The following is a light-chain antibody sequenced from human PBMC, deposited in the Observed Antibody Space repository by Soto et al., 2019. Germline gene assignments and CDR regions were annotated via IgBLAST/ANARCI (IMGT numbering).Light chain of an antibody. V-gene: IGKV3D-20*01. J-gene: IGKJ1*01. CDR1: QSVSSSY. CDR2: DAS. Sequence: PGERATLSCGASQSVSSSYLAXYQXKXGXXXRXXXYDASSRAPGIPDRFSGSGYATDFTLTISRLEPEDFAVYYCQQYGSSPRTFGQGTKVDIK. CDR3: QQYGSSPRT.